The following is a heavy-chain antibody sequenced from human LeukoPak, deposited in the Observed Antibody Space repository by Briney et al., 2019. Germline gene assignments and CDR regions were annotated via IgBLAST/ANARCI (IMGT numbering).Heavy chain of an antibody. V-gene: IGHV3-30-3*01. J-gene: IGHJ3*01. D-gene: IGHD4-17*01. Sequence: GGSLRLSCAASGFPFSTYVMHWVRQAPGKGLEWMAFISFNGNNKQYRDSLKGRFTISRDNSKNTLFLQMDSLGPEDTVVYYCVTTTVTTSYAFDVWGPGTMVTVSS. CDR2: ISFNGNNK. CDR3: VTTTVTTSYAFDV. CDR1: GFPFSTYV.